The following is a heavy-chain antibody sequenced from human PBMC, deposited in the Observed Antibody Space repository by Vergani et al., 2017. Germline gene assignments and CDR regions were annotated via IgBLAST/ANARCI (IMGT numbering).Heavy chain of an antibody. V-gene: IGHV4-39*01. CDR2: IYHSGGA. CDR1: GGSITSSRYY. Sequence: QLHLQESGPGLVKPSETLSLTCTVSGGSITSSRYYWGWIRQPPGKGLEWIGNIYHSGGAYYNPSLKGRVTISVDTSKNQFSLEVTSVTAADTAIYFCSRTERCSLRYFHWALWGQGTLVTVSS. D-gene: IGHD3-9*01. J-gene: IGHJ4*02. CDR3: SRTERCSLRYFHWAL.